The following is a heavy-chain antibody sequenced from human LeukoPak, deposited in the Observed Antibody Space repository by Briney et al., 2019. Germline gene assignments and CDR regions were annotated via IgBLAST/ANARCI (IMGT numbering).Heavy chain of an antibody. J-gene: IGHJ4*02. Sequence: PGESLRLSCAASGFTFSSYAMSWVRQAPGKGLEWVSGISTSGGSTSYADSVKGRFTISRDNPRNTLYMQMNSLRAEDTALYYCAIMHPYYDGSGYWVQWGQGTLDTVSS. V-gene: IGHV3-23*01. CDR1: GFTFSSYA. CDR3: AIMHPYYDGSGYWVQ. CDR2: ISTSGGST. D-gene: IGHD3-22*01.